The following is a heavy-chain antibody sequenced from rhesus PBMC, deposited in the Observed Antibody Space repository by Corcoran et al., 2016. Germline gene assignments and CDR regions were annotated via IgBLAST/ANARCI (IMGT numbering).Heavy chain of an antibody. CDR1: VASISSPNW. D-gene: IGHD1-26*01. CDR3: ARGNYVNALDS. V-gene: IGHV4-93*01. J-gene: IGHJ6*01. CDR2: VYGSGGNT. Sequence: QVLLQESGPTVGVPSETLSLTGTVPVASISSPNWWTWFSQSPGKGLEWIGGVYGSGGNTEYNPSLKSRVTISKDTSRNQFSLKMTSVTAADTAVFYCARGNYVNALDSWGQGVVVTVS.